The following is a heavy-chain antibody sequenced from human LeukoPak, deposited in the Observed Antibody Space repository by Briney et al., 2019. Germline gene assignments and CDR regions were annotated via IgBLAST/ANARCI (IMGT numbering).Heavy chain of an antibody. CDR3: ARDHGEGAFDI. CDR2: IIPIFASA. D-gene: IGHD3-10*01. Sequence: SVKVSCKASGGTFSSYAISWVRQAPGQGLEWMGGIIPIFASANYAQRFQGRVTITADESTSTTYMELSSLRSEDTAVYYCARDHGEGAFDIWGQGTMVTVSS. CDR1: GGTFSSYA. V-gene: IGHV1-69*13. J-gene: IGHJ3*02.